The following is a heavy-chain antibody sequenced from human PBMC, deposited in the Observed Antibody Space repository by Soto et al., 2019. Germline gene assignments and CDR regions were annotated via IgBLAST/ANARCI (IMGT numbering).Heavy chain of an antibody. V-gene: IGHV1-8*01. CDR3: ARGIGETYGDLGGVDY. J-gene: IGHJ4*02. CDR1: GYTFPSYD. Sequence: QVQLVQSGAEVKKLGASVKVSCKASGYTFPSYDINWVRQATGQGLEWMGWVNPNSGNAGYAQKFQGRVSMTWNTSISTAYMELSSLRSEDTAAYYCARGIGETYGDLGGVDYWGQGTLVTVSS. CDR2: VNPNSGNA. D-gene: IGHD4-17*01.